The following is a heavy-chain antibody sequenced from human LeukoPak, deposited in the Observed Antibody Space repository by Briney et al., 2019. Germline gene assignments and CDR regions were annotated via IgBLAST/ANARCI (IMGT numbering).Heavy chain of an antibody. CDR3: AGASGWYPVDY. Sequence: SETLSLTCAVYGGSFSGYYWSWIRQPPGKGLEWIGEINHSGSTNYNPSLKSRVTISVDTSKNQFSLKLSSVTAADTAVYYCAGASGWYPVDYWGQGTLVTVSS. D-gene: IGHD6-19*01. CDR1: GGSFSGYY. CDR2: INHSGST. V-gene: IGHV4-34*01. J-gene: IGHJ4*02.